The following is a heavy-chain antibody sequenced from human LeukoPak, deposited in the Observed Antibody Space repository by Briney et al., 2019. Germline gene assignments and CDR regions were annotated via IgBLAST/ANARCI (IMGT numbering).Heavy chain of an antibody. CDR1: GFTFSDYY. Sequence: GGSLRLSCAASGFTFSDYYMSWIRQAPGKGLEWVSYISSSGSTIYYADSVKGRFTISRDNAKNSLYLQMNSLRAEDTAAYYCARGHNYYDSSGYYYYYYYMDVWGKGTTVTVSS. CDR3: ARGHNYYDSSGYYYYYYYMDV. V-gene: IGHV3-11*04. CDR2: ISSSGSTI. J-gene: IGHJ6*03. D-gene: IGHD3-22*01.